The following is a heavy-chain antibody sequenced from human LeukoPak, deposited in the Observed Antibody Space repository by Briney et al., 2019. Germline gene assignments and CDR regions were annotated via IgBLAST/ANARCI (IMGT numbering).Heavy chain of an antibody. CDR1: GGSISNHY. V-gene: IGHV4-59*11. Sequence: PSETLSLTCSVSGGSISNHYWSWIRQPPGKGLEWIGYIYYSGSTNYNPSLKSRVTISVDTSKNQFSLKLSSVTAADTAVYYCARISVAGSTYYYYYMDVWGRGTTVTISS. CDR3: ARISVAGSTYYYYYMDV. J-gene: IGHJ6*03. CDR2: IYYSGST. D-gene: IGHD6-19*01.